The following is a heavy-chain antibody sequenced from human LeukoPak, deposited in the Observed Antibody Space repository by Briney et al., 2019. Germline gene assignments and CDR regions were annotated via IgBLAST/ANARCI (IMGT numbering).Heavy chain of an antibody. V-gene: IGHV5-51*01. CDR2: IYPGDSDT. Sequence: GESLKISCKGSGHSFTTYWIAWVRQMPGKGLEWMGIIYPGDSDTRYSPAFQGQVTISADKSISTAYLQWSSLKASDTAMYYCARHVGAYCGGDCYSIFAFDIWGQGTVVTVSS. CDR3: ARHVGAYCGGDCYSIFAFDI. CDR1: GHSFTTYW. J-gene: IGHJ3*02. D-gene: IGHD2-21*02.